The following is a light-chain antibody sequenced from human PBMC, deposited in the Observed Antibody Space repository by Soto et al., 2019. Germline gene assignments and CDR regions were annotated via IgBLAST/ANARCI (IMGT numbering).Light chain of an antibody. CDR2: KAS. CDR1: QSISAE. CDR3: QQYNDFGSWT. J-gene: IGKJ1*01. V-gene: IGKV1-5*03. Sequence: DIQVTQSPSTLSASIGDRVTITCRASQSISAELAWYQQKPGKAPNLLIYKASTLESGVPSRFSGSGSGTEFTLTISSLQPDAFATYYCQQYNDFGSWTFGQGTKVEIK.